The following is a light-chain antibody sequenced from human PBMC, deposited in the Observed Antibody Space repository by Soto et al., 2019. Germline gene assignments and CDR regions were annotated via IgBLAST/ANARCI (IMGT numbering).Light chain of an antibody. CDR1: QGIRNN. CDR3: LQDYNYPRT. J-gene: IGKJ1*01. CDR2: AAS. V-gene: IGKV1-6*01. Sequence: AIQMTQSPSSLSASVGDRVTITCRASQGIRNNLGWYQQKPGKAPKLLIYAASSLQSGVPSRFSGSGSGTHFTLTISSLQPEDYATYYCLQDYNYPRTFGQGTKVEIK.